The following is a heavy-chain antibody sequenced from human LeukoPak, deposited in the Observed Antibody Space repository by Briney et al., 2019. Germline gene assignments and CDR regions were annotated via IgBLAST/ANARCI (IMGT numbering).Heavy chain of an antibody. CDR1: GGSISSYY. CDR3: ARDTTMAEFDY. J-gene: IGHJ4*02. CDR2: IYDSAST. Sequence: SETLSLTCTVSGGSISSYYWSWIRQPPGKGLEWIGYIYDSASTNYNPSLKSRVTMSVGTSKNQFSLELTSVTAADTAVYYCARDTTMAEFDYWGQGTLVTVSS. V-gene: IGHV4-59*01. D-gene: IGHD4/OR15-4a*01.